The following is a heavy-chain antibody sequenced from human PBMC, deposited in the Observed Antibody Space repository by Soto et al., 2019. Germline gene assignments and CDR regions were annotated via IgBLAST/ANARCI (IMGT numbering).Heavy chain of an antibody. D-gene: IGHD2-15*01. Sequence: ASVKVSCKASGYTFTSYDINWVRQATGQGLEWMGGMNPISGTAGYAQKFQGRVTITADESTSTAYMELSSLRSEDTAVYYCARVTSYCSGGSCYSSILAFDIWGQGTMVTVSS. CDR1: GYTFTSYD. V-gene: IGHV1-8*01. J-gene: IGHJ3*02. CDR2: MNPISGTA. CDR3: ARVTSYCSGGSCYSSILAFDI.